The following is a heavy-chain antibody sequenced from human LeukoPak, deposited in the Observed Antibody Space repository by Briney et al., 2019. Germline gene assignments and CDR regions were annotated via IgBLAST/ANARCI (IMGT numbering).Heavy chain of an antibody. J-gene: IGHJ6*02. V-gene: IGHV1-69*13. CDR2: IIPIFGTA. CDR3: ARESYSNYYGMDV. CDR1: GGTFSSYA. Sequence: ASVKVSCKASGGTFSSYAISWVRQAPRQGLEWMGGIIPIFGTANYAQKFQGRVTITADESTSTAYMELSSLRSEDTAVYYCARESYSNYYGMDVWGQGTTVTVSS.